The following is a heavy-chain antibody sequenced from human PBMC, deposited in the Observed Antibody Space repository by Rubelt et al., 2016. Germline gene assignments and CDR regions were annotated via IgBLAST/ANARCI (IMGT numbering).Heavy chain of an antibody. CDR2: ISYSGST. D-gene: IGHD5-24*01. V-gene: IGHV4-30-4*08. CDR3: ASLVEMAPIKRFDY. Sequence: QVQLQESGPGLVKPSQTLSLNCTVSGGSISSNGYYWNWIRQLPGKGLEWIGCISYSGSTYYNPSLKGRVTISVDTSKNQFSLKLSAVTAADTAVYYCASLVEMAPIKRFDYWGQGTLVTVSS. CDR1: GGSISSNGYY. J-gene: IGHJ4*02.